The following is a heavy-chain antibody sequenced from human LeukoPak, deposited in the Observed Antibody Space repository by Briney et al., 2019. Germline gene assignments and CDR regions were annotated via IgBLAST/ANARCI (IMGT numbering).Heavy chain of an antibody. Sequence: SETLSLTWTVSGGYINRHYWSWIRQPPGTGLEWIGYIYYTGRADYNPSLKSRVSMSVDTSKNQFSLRVNSMTAADTAVYYCARGDCWSGAPTDWGQGTLVTVSS. CDR1: GGYINRHY. V-gene: IGHV4-59*11. J-gene: IGHJ4*02. D-gene: IGHD3-3*01. CDR2: IYYTGRA. CDR3: ARGDCWSGAPTD.